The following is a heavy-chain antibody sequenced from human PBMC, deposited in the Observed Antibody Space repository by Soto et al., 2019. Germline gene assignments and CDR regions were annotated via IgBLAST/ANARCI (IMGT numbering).Heavy chain of an antibody. D-gene: IGHD3-9*01. Sequence: PSETLSLTCTVSGGSINNHYWSWIRQPPGKGLEWIGYIYYTGSTNYNPSLKSRVTISVDTSKNQFSLKLSSVTAADTAVYFCARLEGLATISYYFDFWGQGAQVTVSS. V-gene: IGHV4-59*11. CDR3: ARLEGLATISYYFDF. CDR1: GGSINNHY. J-gene: IGHJ4*02. CDR2: IYYTGST.